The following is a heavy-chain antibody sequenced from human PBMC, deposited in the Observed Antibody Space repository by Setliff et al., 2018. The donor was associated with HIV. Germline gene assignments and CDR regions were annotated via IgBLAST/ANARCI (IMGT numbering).Heavy chain of an antibody. CDR1: GFTFSNYN. V-gene: IGHV3-21*01. CDR3: ARDRASSGYYARFDH. J-gene: IGHJ4*02. D-gene: IGHD3-22*01. CDR2: ISYDSRFI. Sequence: PGGSLRLSCAASGFTFSNYNMNWVRQAPGKGLEWVSSISYDSRFIYHADSMKGRFTISRDNAKKLVYLQMNSLIAEDTAIYYCARDRASSGYYARFDHWGQGTLVTVSS.